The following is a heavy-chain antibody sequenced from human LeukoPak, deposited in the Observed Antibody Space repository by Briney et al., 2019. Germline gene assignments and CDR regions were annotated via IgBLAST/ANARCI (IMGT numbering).Heavy chain of an antibody. Sequence: GGSLRLSCAASGFTFSRYEMNWVRQAPGKGLEWVSYINSDYSLRYADSVKGRFTISRDNAKNSLYLQMNSLRAEDTAVYYCARETLTYFYDSGSRHWGQGTLVTVSS. CDR2: INSDYSL. CDR3: ARETLTYFYDSGSRH. V-gene: IGHV3-48*03. D-gene: IGHD3-10*01. CDR1: GFTFSRYE. J-gene: IGHJ4*02.